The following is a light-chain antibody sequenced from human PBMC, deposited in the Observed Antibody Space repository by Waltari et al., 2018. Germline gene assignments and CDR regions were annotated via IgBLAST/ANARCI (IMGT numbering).Light chain of an antibody. CDR1: QSVSNTY. CDR2: DAS. CDR3: QQYGSFPYT. V-gene: IGKV3-20*01. Sequence: EIVLTQSPGTLSLSPGERATLSCRASQSVSNTYLAWYRQEPGQPPRLLIFDASSRATGIPDRFSGSGSGTDFTLTISRLEPEDFAVYYCQQYGSFPYTFGQGTKLE. J-gene: IGKJ2*01.